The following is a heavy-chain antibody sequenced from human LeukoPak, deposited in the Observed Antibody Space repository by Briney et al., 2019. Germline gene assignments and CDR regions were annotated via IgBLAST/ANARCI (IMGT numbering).Heavy chain of an antibody. Sequence: SETLSLTCTVSGGSISSYYWSWIRQPPGKGLEWIGRIYTSGSTNYNPSLKSRVTISVDTSKNQFSLKLSSVTAADTAVYYCARGSWSSSWYPRGYFDYWGQGTLVTVSS. CDR3: ARGSWSSSWYPRGYFDY. CDR1: GGSISSYY. J-gene: IGHJ4*02. D-gene: IGHD6-13*01. CDR2: IYTSGST. V-gene: IGHV4-4*08.